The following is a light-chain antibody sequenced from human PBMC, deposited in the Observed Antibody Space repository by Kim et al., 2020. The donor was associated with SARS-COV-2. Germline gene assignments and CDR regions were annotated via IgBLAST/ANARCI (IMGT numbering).Light chain of an antibody. CDR2: RDK. CDR3: QSADISGTSWI. CDR1: ALPKQC. V-gene: IGLV3-25*03. J-gene: IGLJ2*01. Sequence: CSGEALPKQCGYWYQQRPGRAPILVLYRDKERPSWIPERFSGSRSGTTLTLTITGVQTEDEADYFCQSADISGTSWIFGGGTKL.